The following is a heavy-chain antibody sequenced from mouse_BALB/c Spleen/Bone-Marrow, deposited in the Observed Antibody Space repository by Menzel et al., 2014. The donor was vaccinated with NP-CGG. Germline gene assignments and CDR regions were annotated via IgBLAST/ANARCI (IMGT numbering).Heavy chain of an antibody. D-gene: IGHD1-1*01. CDR2: ISRGSSII. CDR1: GFTFSGFG. CDR3: ARSGITTGSYWYFDV. Sequence: EVMLVESGGGLVQPGGSRKLSCAASGFTFSGFGMHWVRQAPEKGLEWVAYISRGSSIIYYADTVKGRFTISRDNPKNTLFLQMTSLRSEDTAMYYCARSGITTGSYWYFDVWGAGTTVTVSS. J-gene: IGHJ1*01. V-gene: IGHV5-17*02.